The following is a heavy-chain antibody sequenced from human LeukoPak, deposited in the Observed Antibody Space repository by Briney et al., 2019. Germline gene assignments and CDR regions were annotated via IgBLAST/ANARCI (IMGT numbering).Heavy chain of an antibody. J-gene: IGHJ4*02. CDR1: GFTFSNYA. V-gene: IGHV3-23*01. Sequence: GGSLRLSCAASGFTFSNYAMNWVRQAPGKGLEWISAVTGGGDSTYYADSVKGRFTISRDNSKNTLYLQIRSLRAEDTAVYYCAKDPNCVGRYRNYFDYWGQGTPVTVSS. CDR3: AKDPNCVGRYRNYFDY. D-gene: IGHD2-2*02. CDR2: VTGGGDST.